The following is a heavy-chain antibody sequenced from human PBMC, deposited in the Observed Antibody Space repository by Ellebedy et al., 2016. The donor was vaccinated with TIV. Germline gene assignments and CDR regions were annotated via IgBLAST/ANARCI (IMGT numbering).Heavy chain of an antibody. V-gene: IGHV4-39*01. J-gene: IGHJ3*02. D-gene: IGHD2-21*01. CDR3: ARQGDRLAFDI. CDR2: IYYSGNT. Sequence: SETLSLTCTVSGGSISSSSYYWGWIRQPPGKGLEWIGSIYYSGNTYYSPSLKSRVTISVDTSKNQFSLKLSSVTAADTAVYYCARQGDRLAFDIWGQGTMVTVSS. CDR1: GGSISSSSYY.